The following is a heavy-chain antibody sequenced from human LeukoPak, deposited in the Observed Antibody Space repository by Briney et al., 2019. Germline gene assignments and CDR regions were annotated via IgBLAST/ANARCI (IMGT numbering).Heavy chain of an antibody. J-gene: IGHJ4*02. CDR2: ISAYNGNT. D-gene: IGHD2-2*01. CDR1: GYTFTSYG. CDR3: ARGLGYCSSTSCSLYYFDY. V-gene: IGHV1-18*01. Sequence: GASVKVSCKASGYTFTSYGISWVRQAPGQGLEWMGWISAYNGNTNYAQKLQGRVTMTTDTSTSTAYMELRSLRSDDTAVYYCARGLGYCSSTSCSLYYFDYWGQGTLVTVSS.